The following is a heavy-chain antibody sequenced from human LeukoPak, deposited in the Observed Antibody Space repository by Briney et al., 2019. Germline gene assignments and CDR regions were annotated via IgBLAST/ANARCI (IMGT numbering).Heavy chain of an antibody. D-gene: IGHD3-10*01. CDR2: INHSGST. V-gene: IGHV4-34*01. CDR3: ARGEWFGDY. Sequence: PSETLSLTCAVYGGSFSGYYWSWIRQPPGKGLEWIGEINHSGSTNYNPSLKSRVTTSVDTSKNQFSLKLSSVTAADTAVYYCARGEWFGDYWGQGTLVTVSS. CDR1: GGSFSGYY. J-gene: IGHJ4*02.